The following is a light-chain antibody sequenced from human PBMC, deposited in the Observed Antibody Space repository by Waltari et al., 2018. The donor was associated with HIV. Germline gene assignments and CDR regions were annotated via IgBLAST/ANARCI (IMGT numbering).Light chain of an antibody. Sequence: QSALTQPASVSGSPGQSIPISCTGTSSAVGGYHYVSWYQQHPDKAPKLVIFEVNKRPSGVSNRFSGSKSGNTASLTISGLQAEDEADYYCSSYTSSRTLVFGGGTKLTVL. CDR2: EVN. CDR1: SSAVGGYHY. CDR3: SSYTSSRTLV. J-gene: IGLJ3*02. V-gene: IGLV2-14*01.